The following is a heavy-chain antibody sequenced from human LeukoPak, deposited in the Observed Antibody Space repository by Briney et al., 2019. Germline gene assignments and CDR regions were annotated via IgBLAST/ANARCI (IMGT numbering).Heavy chain of an antibody. J-gene: IGHJ4*02. Sequence: PSETLSLTCAVYGGSFSGYYWSWIRQPPGKGLEWIGEINHSGSTNYNPSLKSRVTISVDTSKNQFSLKLSSVTAADTAVYYCARADTAMVTLYFDYWGQGTLVTVSS. CDR1: GGSFSGYY. D-gene: IGHD5-18*01. V-gene: IGHV4-34*01. CDR2: INHSGST. CDR3: ARADTAMVTLYFDY.